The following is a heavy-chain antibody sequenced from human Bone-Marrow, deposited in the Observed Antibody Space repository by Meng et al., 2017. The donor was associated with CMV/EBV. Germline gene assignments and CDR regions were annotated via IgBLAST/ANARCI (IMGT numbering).Heavy chain of an antibody. J-gene: IGHJ6*02. CDR3: ARDRPYNWNYVDV. CDR2: IYHSGST. Sequence: SETLSLTCTVSGYSISSGYYWGWIRQPPGKGLEWIGSIYHSGSTYYNPSLKSRVTISVDTSKNQFSLKLSSVTAADTAVYYCARDRPYNWNYVDVWGQGTTVTV. D-gene: IGHD1-7*01. V-gene: IGHV4-38-2*02. CDR1: GYSISSGYY.